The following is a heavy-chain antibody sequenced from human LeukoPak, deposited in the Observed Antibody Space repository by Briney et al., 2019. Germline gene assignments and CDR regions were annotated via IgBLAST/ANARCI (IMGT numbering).Heavy chain of an antibody. CDR2: ISWNSGSI. J-gene: IGHJ4*02. CDR1: GFTFDDYA. D-gene: IGHD5-18*01. CDR3: ARGRDSYGYFDY. V-gene: IGHV3-9*01. Sequence: PGRSLRLSCAASGFTFDDYAMRWVRQAPGKGLEWVSGISWNSGSIGYADSVKGRFTISRDNAKNTLYLQMNSLRAEDTAVYYCARGRDSYGYFDYWGQGTLVTVSS.